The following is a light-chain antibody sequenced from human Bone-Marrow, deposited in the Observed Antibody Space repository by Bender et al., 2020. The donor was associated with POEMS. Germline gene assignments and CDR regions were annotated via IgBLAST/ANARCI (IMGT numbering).Light chain of an antibody. CDR3: ATWDDSLDGWA. V-gene: IGLV1-44*01. Sequence: QSVLTQPPSASGTPGRRVTISCSGSSSKFGSYPVNWYQQLPGAAPKLVIFNNSQRPSGVPDRFSGSNSGTSASLAISGLLSDDEADFYCATWDDSLDGWAFGGGTKLTVL. J-gene: IGLJ3*02. CDR1: SSKFGSYP. CDR2: NNS.